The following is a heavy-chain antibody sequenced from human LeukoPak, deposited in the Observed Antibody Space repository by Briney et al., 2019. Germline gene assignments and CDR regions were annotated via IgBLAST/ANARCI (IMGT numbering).Heavy chain of an antibody. CDR3: AKCARVDWLPIDY. CDR1: GFTFSSYA. Sequence: PGGSLILSCAASGFTFSSYAMSWVRQAPGKGLEWVSAISGSGGSTYYADSVKGRFTISRDKSKNTLSLQMNSLRAEDTAVYYCAKCARVDWLPIDYWGQGTLVTVSS. CDR2: ISGSGGST. D-gene: IGHD3-9*01. V-gene: IGHV3-23*01. J-gene: IGHJ4*02.